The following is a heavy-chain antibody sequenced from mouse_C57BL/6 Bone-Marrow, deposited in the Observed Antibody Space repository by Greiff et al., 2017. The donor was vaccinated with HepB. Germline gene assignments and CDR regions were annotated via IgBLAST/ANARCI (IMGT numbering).Heavy chain of an antibody. CDR1: GYAFTNYL. CDR3: ARSSFYYEYDEGAMDY. D-gene: IGHD2-4*01. V-gene: IGHV1-54*01. CDR2: INPGSGGT. Sequence: QVQLQQSGAELVRPGTSVKVSCKASGYAFTNYLIEWVKQRPGQGLEWIGVINPGSGGTNYNEKFKGKATLTADKSSSTAYMQLSSLTSEDSAVYFCARSSFYYEYDEGAMDYWGQGTSVTVSS. J-gene: IGHJ4*01.